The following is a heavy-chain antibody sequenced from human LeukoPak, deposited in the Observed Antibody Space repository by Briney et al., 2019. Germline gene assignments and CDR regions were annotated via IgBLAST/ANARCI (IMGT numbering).Heavy chain of an antibody. CDR3: VRDPVDY. Sequence: PGGSLRLSCAASGFTLTNYWMSWVRQAPGKGLEWVASIKQDASDKYYVDSVKGRFTISRDNAKISLSLQMISLRAEDTALYYCVRDPVDYWGQGILVTVSS. CDR2: IKQDASDK. CDR1: GFTLTNYW. V-gene: IGHV3-7*01. J-gene: IGHJ4*02.